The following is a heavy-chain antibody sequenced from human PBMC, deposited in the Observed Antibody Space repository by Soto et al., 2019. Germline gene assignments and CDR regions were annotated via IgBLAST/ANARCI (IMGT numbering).Heavy chain of an antibody. V-gene: IGHV4-4*02. J-gene: IGHJ4*02. D-gene: IGHD3-22*01. Sequence: SETLSLTCAVSGGSISSSNWWSWVRQPPGKGLEWIGEIYHSGSTNYNPSLKSRVTISVDKSKNQFSLKLSSVTAADTAVYYCAREVDYYDSSGYRYYFDYWGQGTLVTVSS. CDR2: IYHSGST. CDR1: GGSISSSNW. CDR3: AREVDYYDSSGYRYYFDY.